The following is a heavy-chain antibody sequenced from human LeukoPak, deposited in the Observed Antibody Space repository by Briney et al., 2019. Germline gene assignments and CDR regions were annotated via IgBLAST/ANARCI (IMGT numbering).Heavy chain of an antibody. D-gene: IGHD4-11*01. CDR3: ARGRVSSSTWYSTYYYFFYMDF. J-gene: IGHJ6*03. Sequence: SETLSLTCTVSGGSISSYYWSWIRQPPGKGLEWIGYIYYSGSTNYNPSLKSRVTISVDTSKNQFSLRLSSVTAADTAVYFCARGRVSSSTWYSTYYYFFYMDFWGEGTTVTVSS. V-gene: IGHV4-59*01. CDR2: IYYSGST. CDR1: GGSISSYY.